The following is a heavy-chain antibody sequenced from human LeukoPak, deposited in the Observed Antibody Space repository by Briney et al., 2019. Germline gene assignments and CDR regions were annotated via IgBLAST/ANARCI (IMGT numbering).Heavy chain of an antibody. V-gene: IGHV3-30*04. CDR1: VFTFSTYA. CDR2: MSYDGKNK. J-gene: IGHJ4*02. Sequence: GGALRLSCAASVFTFSTYAMHGVRQAPGRGVEGVAVMSYDGKNKYYADSVKGRFTISRDNSKNTLYLQMNSLRPEDTAVYYCAREDGDLPDYWGQGTLVTVSS. CDR3: AREDGDLPDY. D-gene: IGHD4-17*01.